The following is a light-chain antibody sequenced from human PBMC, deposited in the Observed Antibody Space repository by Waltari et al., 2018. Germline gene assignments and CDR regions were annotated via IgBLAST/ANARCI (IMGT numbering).Light chain of an antibody. Sequence: QSALTQPASVSGSPGQSNTISCTGSSSDVGGDDSVFWYEDHPGQAPKVIIYDVNKRPSRVSDRFSRSKSGNTASLTIAGLQAEDEATFYCSSQSTKKGVIFGGGTKVTVL. J-gene: IGLJ2*01. CDR2: DVN. CDR1: SSDVGGDDS. V-gene: IGLV2-14*03. CDR3: SSQSTKKGVI.